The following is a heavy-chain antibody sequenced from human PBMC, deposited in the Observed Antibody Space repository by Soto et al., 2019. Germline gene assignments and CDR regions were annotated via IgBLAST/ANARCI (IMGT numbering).Heavy chain of an antibody. CDR3: AKGGQWLVGVFYYYCMDV. CDR1: GFTFDDYT. Sequence: EVQLVESGGVVVQPGGSLRLSCAASGFTFDDYTMHWVRQAPGKGLEWVSLISWDGGSTYYADSVKGRFTISRDNSKNSLYLQMNSLRTEDTALYYCAKGGQWLVGVFYYYCMDVWGQGTTVTVSS. V-gene: IGHV3-43*01. D-gene: IGHD6-19*01. CDR2: ISWDGGST. J-gene: IGHJ6*02.